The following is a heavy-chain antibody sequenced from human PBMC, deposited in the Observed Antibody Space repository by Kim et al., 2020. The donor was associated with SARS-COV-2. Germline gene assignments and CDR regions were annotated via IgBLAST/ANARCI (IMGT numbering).Heavy chain of an antibody. CDR3: AGLSIFGVVISSSPYYYGMDV. D-gene: IGHD3-3*01. CDR2: ISRSGSTI. Sequence: GGSLRLSCAASGFTFSDYYMSWIRQAPGKGLEWVSYISRSGSTIYYADSVKGRFTISRDNAENSLYLQMNSLRAEDTAVYYCAGLSIFGVVISSSPYYYGMDVWGQGTTVTVSS. CDR1: GFTFSDYY. J-gene: IGHJ6*02. V-gene: IGHV3-11*01.